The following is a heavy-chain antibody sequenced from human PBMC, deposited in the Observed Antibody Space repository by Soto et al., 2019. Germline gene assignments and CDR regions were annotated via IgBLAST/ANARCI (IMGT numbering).Heavy chain of an antibody. CDR2: IYYSGST. D-gene: IGHD3-16*01. CDR1: GGSISSYY. CDR3: ARGRRLTFAWFDP. J-gene: IGHJ5*02. V-gene: IGHV4-59*01. Sequence: SETLSLTCTVSGGSISSYYWSWIRQPPGKGLEWIGYIYYSGSTNYNPSLKSRVTISVDTSKNQFSLKLSSVTAADTAVYYCARGRRLTFAWFDPWGQGTLVTVSS.